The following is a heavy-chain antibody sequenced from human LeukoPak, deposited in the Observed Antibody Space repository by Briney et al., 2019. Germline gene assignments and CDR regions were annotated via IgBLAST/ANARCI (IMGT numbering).Heavy chain of an antibody. CDR3: ARGYCSGGSCYLTYYYYYYMDV. D-gene: IGHD2-15*01. V-gene: IGHV3-21*05. J-gene: IGHJ6*03. CDR1: GFTFSSYA. Sequence: GGSLRLSCAASGFTFSSYAMHWVRQAPGKGLEWVSYISSSSSYIYYADSVKGRFTISRDNAKNSLYLQMNSLRAEDTAVYYCARGYCSGGSCYLTYYYYYYMDVWGKGTTVTVSS. CDR2: ISSSSSYI.